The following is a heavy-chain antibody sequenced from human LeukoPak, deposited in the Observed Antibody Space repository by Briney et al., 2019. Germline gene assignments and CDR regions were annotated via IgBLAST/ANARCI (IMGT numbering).Heavy chain of an antibody. D-gene: IGHD3-22*01. J-gene: IGHJ4*02. Sequence: WRSLTLSCAASGFTFSSYGMHWVRQAPGKGLEWVGFICYDGSNKYYADSVKGRFTISRDNSENELYLQMNSLRAGDPAVYYCARDIVGSSPGFDYWGQGTLVSVSS. CDR2: ICYDGSNK. V-gene: IGHV3-33*01. CDR3: ARDIVGSSPGFDY. CDR1: GFTFSSYG.